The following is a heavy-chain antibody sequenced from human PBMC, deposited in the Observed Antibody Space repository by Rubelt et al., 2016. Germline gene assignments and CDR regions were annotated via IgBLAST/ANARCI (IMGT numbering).Heavy chain of an antibody. D-gene: IGHD4-17*01. V-gene: IGHV4-39*01. Sequence: QLQLQESGPGLVKPSETLSLTCTVSGGSISSSSYYWGWIRQPPGKGLEWIGSIYYSGSTYYNPSRRSRLTLSVAPSRNHFSLKLSAVTAAGTAVYFCAKQEGEAYADYHCFDDGGQGTLVTIT. CDR2: IYYSGST. CDR1: GGSISSSSYY. J-gene: IGHJ4*02. CDR3: AKQEGEAYADYHCFDD.